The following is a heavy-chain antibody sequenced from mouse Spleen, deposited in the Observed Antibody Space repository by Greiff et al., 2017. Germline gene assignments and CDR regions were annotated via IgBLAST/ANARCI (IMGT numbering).Heavy chain of an antibody. D-gene: IGHD3-3*01. V-gene: IGHV1-39*01. CDR1: GYSFTGYN. CDR2: IDPYYGGT. CDR3: TRQRACSRRWFAY. J-gene: IGHJ3*01. Sequence: VQLKESGPELEKPGASVKISCKASGYSFTGYNMNWVKQSNGKSLEWIGNIDPYYGGTSYNQKFKGKATLTADKSSSTAYMQLKSLTSEDSAVYYCTRQRACSRRWFAYWGQGTLVTVSA.